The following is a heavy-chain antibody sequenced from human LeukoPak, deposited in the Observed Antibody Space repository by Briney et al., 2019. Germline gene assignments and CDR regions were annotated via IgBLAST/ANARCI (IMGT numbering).Heavy chain of an antibody. J-gene: IGHJ6*02. Sequence: GGSLRLSCAASGFTFSSNYMSWVRQAPGKGLEWVSVIYSGGSTYYSDSVKGRFTISRHNSKNTLYLQMNSLRAEDTAVYYCARVGISYYYGMDVWGQGTTVTVSS. V-gene: IGHV3-53*04. CDR1: GFTFSSNY. CDR3: ARVGISYYYGMDV. D-gene: IGHD1-26*01. CDR2: IYSGGST.